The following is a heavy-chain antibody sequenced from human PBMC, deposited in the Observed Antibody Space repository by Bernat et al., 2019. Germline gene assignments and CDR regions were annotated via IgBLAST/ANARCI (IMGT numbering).Heavy chain of an antibody. V-gene: IGHV1-3*01. J-gene: IGHJ3*02. CDR3: ARGLGNWGRGGAFDI. CDR1: GYTFTSYA. Sequence: QVQLVQSGAEVKKPGASVKVSCKASGYTFTSYAMHWVRQAPGQRLEWMGWINAGNGNTKYSQKFQGRVTITRDTSASTAYMELSSLRSEDTAVYYCARGLGNWGRGGAFDIWGQGTMVTVSS. D-gene: IGHD7-27*01. CDR2: INAGNGNT.